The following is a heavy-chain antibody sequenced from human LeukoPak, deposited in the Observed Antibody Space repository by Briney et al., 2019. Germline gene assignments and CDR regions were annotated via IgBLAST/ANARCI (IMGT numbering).Heavy chain of an antibody. V-gene: IGHV4-59*08. D-gene: IGHD3-3*01. CDR2: IYYTGTT. J-gene: IGHJ4*02. CDR1: GGSISNYY. CDR3: ARQGYWSGYFVFDY. Sequence: SDTLSLTCTVSGGSISNYYWSWIRQPPGTGLEYIGFIYYTGTTNYNPSLKSRVTISVDTSKNQFSLKLSSVTAADTAVYYCARQGYWSGYFVFDYWGQGALVTVSS.